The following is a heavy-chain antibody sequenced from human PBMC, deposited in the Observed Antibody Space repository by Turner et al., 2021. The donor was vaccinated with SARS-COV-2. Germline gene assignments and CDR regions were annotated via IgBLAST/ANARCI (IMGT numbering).Heavy chain of an antibody. Sequence: EVQLVESGGGLVKPGGSLRLFCAASGFTFSRYIMNWVRQAPGKGLEWVSSISSSSSYIYYADSVKGRFTISRDNAKNSLYLQMNSLRAEDTAVYYCARSPTAPGYYYDSSGYYTPYYFDYWGQGTLVTVSS. CDR1: GFTFSRYI. CDR2: ISSSSSYI. CDR3: ARSPTAPGYYYDSSGYYTPYYFDY. V-gene: IGHV3-21*01. D-gene: IGHD3-22*01. J-gene: IGHJ4*02.